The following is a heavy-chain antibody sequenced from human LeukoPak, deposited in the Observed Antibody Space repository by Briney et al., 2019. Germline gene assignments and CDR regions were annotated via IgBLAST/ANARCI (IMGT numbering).Heavy chain of an antibody. J-gene: IGHJ4*02. D-gene: IGHD3-22*01. V-gene: IGHV3-23*01. CDR3: AKDLDSSGYYYWAYGDY. CDR2: ISASGSST. Sequence: GGSLRLSCAASGYTFSSYGMSWVRQAPGKGLEWVSGISASGSSTYYADSVKGRFTISRDNSRNTLFLQMNSLGAEDTAVYYCAKDLDSSGYYYWAYGDYWGQGTLVTVSS. CDR1: GYTFSSYG.